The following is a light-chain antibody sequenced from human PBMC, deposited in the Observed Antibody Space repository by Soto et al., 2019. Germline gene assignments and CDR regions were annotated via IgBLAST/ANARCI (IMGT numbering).Light chain of an antibody. CDR3: QQYNTWPPIT. CDR2: GAS. CDR1: QSVRSN. V-gene: IGKV3-15*01. Sequence: ERGGTQSPATLSVSPGERVTLSCRARQSVRSNLAWYQQKPGQAPRLLIYGASTRATGLSARFSGSGSGTDFTLTISSLQSEDFAVYYCQQYNTWPPITFAQGTRLEI. J-gene: IGKJ5*01.